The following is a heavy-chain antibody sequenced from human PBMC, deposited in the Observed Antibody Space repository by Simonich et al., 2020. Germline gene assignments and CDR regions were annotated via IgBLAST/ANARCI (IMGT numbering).Heavy chain of an antibody. CDR2: ISGSGGST. D-gene: IGHD3-22*01. V-gene: IGHV3-23*01. CDR3: AKDLGGRITMIVVVIDAFDI. Sequence: GGGLVQPGGSLRLSCAASGFTFSSYAMSWVRQAPGKGLEWVSAISGSGGSTYYEDSVKGRFTISRNNSKKTLYLKMNSLRAEDTAVYYCAKDLGGRITMIVVVIDAFDIWGQGTMVTVSS. CDR1: GFTFSSYA. J-gene: IGHJ3*02.